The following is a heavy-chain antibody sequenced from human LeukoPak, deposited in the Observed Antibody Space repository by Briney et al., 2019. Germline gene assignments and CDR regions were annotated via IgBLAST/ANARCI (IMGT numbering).Heavy chain of an antibody. CDR1: GFSFRTSG. J-gene: IGHJ4*02. CDR2: IGSSSSPL. CDR3: AAAGGFDY. V-gene: IGHV3-48*02. Sequence: GGSLRLSCAASGFSFRTSGMSWVRQAPGKGLEWVSYIGSSSSPLYYADSVRGRFTISRDNAKSSLYLQMNSLRDEDTAVYYCAAAGGFDYWGQGTLVTVPS. D-gene: IGHD3-10*01.